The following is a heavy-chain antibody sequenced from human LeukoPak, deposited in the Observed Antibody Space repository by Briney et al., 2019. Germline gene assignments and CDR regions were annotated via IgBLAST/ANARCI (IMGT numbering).Heavy chain of an antibody. J-gene: IGHJ3*01. CDR2: IGRSGSTA. CDR1: GFNFSSYD. D-gene: IGHD6-6*01. CDR3: ATSALTGVAFDF. V-gene: IGHV3-48*03. Sequence: GGSLRLSCVASGFNFSSYDMNWVRQAPGKGLEWLSYIGRSGSTAYYADSVKGRFTISRDNAKSSLFLQMNSLRAEDSAVYYCATSALTGVAFDFWGQGTMVTVSS.